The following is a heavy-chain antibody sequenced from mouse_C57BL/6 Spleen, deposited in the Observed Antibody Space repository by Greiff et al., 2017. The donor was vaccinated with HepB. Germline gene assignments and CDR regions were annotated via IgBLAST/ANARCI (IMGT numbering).Heavy chain of an antibody. CDR1: GYTFTSYW. CDR2: IHPNSGST. D-gene: IGHD1-1*01. J-gene: IGHJ3*01. CDR3: ARYYYEGWFAY. V-gene: IGHV1-64*01. Sequence: QVQLQQPGAALVKPGASVTLSCKASGYTFTSYWMHWVKQRPGQGLEWIGRIHPNSGSTNYNEKFKSKATLTVDKSSSTTYMQLSSLTSEDSAVDYCARYYYEGWFAYWGQGTMVTVAA.